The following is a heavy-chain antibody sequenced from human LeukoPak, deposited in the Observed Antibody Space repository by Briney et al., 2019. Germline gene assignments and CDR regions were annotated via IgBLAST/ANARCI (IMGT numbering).Heavy chain of an antibody. V-gene: IGHV4-59*01. D-gene: IGHD5-24*01. CDR1: GGSISSYY. CDR3: ARGGRDGFTITEGGNWFDP. Sequence: PSETLSLTCTVSGGSISSYYWSWIRQPPGKGLEWIGYIYYSGSTNYNPSLKSRVTISVDTSKNQFSLKLSSVTAADTAMYYCARGGRDGFTITEGGNWFDPWGQGTLVTVSS. CDR2: IYYSGST. J-gene: IGHJ5*02.